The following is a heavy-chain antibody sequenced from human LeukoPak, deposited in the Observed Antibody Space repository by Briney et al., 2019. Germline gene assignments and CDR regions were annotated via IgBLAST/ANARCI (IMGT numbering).Heavy chain of an antibody. CDR2: IIPIFGTA. D-gene: IGHD3-3*01. Sequence: ASVKVSCKASGGTFISYAISWVRQAPGQGLEWMGGIIPIFGTANYAQKFQGRVTITTDESTSTAYMELSSLRSEDTAVYYCARGVANYDFWSLGYYYMDVWGKGTTVTVSS. CDR3: ARGVANYDFWSLGYYYMDV. V-gene: IGHV1-69*05. CDR1: GGTFISYA. J-gene: IGHJ6*03.